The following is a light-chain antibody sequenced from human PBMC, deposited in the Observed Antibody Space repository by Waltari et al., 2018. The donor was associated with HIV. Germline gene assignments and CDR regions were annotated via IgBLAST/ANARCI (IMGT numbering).Light chain of an antibody. CDR2: SNK. CDR3: AAWDDSLHGYV. CDR1: SSNIGSNP. V-gene: IGLV1-44*01. Sequence: QSVLTQPPSASGTPGQRVTISCSGSSSNIGSNPINWYRQLPGTAPKLLIYSNKKCPSGVPDRFSGSKYGTAASLAISGLQSEDESDYYCAAWDDSLHGYVFGTGTKVTVV. J-gene: IGLJ1*01.